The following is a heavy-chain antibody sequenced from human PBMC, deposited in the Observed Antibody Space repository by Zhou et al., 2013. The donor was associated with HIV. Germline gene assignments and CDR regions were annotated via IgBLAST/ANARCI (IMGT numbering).Heavy chain of an antibody. CDR2: INPNSGGT. CDR1: GYTFTGYY. Sequence: QVQLVQSGAEVKKPGASVKVSCKASGYTFTGYYMHWVRQAPGQGLEWMGWINPNSGGTNYAQKFQGRVTMTRDTSISTAYMELSRLRSDDTAVYYCARDIVVVPAAMGRPDYYYYGMDVWGQGP. J-gene: IGHJ6*02. CDR3: ARDIVVVPAAMGRPDYYYYGMDV. D-gene: IGHD2-2*01. V-gene: IGHV1-2*02.